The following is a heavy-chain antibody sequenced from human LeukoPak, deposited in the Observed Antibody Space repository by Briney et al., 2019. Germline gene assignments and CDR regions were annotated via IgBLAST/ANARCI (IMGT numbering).Heavy chain of an antibody. CDR1: GFTFSNYW. V-gene: IGHV3-74*01. CDR2: INSDGSST. Sequence: GGSLRLSCAASGFTFSNYWMHWVRQAPGKGLVWVSRINSDGSSTSYADSVKGRFTISRDNAKNTLYQQMNSLRAEDTAVYFCARSGGGFFDYWGQGTLVTVSS. CDR3: ARSGGGFFDY. J-gene: IGHJ4*02. D-gene: IGHD3-16*01.